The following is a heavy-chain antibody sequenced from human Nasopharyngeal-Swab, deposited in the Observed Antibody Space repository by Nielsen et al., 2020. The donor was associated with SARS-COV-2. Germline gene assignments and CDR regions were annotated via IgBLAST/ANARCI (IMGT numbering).Heavy chain of an antibody. CDR3: ARAVSWFGELSHYYYYMDV. CDR2: ISAYNGNT. V-gene: IGHV1-18*01. Sequence: ASVKVSCKASGYTFTSYGISWVRQAPGQGLEWMGWISAYNGNTNYAQKLQGRVTMTTDTSTSTAYMELRSLRFDDTAVYYCARAVSWFGELSHYYYYMDVWGKGTTVTVSS. J-gene: IGHJ6*03. CDR1: GYTFTSYG. D-gene: IGHD3-10*01.